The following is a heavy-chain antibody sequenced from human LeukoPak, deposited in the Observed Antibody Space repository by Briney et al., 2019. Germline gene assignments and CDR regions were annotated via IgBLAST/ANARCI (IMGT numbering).Heavy chain of an antibody. Sequence: PGGSLRLSCAASGFTFSSYSMNWVRQAPGKGLEWVSSISPSSNYIYYADSLKGRFTISRDNTRNSLYLQMNSLRADDTAVYYCARGPPHDSWGRGTLVTVSS. CDR1: GFTFSSYS. J-gene: IGHJ4*02. V-gene: IGHV3-21*01. CDR2: ISPSSNYI. CDR3: ARGPPHDS.